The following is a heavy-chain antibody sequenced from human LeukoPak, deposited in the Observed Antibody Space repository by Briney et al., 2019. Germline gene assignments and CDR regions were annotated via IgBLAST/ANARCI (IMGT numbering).Heavy chain of an antibody. J-gene: IGHJ4*02. CDR1: GFTFSSYG. D-gene: IGHD1-26*01. V-gene: IGHV3-23*01. Sequence: GGSLRLSCAASGFTFSSYGMSWARQAPGKVLEWVSGISSIDGSTYYADSVKGRFTVSRDNSKNTLYLQMNSLRAEDTAVYYCAKVASGSYYNWPFDYWGQGTLVTVSS. CDR3: AKVASGSYYNWPFDY. CDR2: ISSIDGST.